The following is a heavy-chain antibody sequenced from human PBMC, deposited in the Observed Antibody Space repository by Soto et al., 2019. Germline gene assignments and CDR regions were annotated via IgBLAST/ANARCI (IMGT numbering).Heavy chain of an antibody. J-gene: IGHJ5*02. CDR1: GVSINSGDYS. Sequence: SDTLSLTCTVSGVSINSGDYSWTWIRQPPGKGLEWIGYIYHTGTTYYNMSLKSRVTISVDRSKNQFSLKLSSVTAADTAVYYCARGINYYDSSGDSWFDPWGQGTLVTVS. V-gene: IGHV4-30-2*01. CDR3: ARGINYYDSSGDSWFDP. CDR2: IYHTGTT. D-gene: IGHD3-22*01.